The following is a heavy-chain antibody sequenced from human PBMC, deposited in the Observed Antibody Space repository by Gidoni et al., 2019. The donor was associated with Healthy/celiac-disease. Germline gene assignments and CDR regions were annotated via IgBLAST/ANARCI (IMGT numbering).Heavy chain of an antibody. CDR2: IDQSGST. CDR1: GGSIRSSTW. CDR3: AISATVTTRRNYWYFDL. Sequence: QVQLQESGPGLVKPSGTLSLTCAVSGGSIRSSTWWRWVRQPPGKGLEWIGEIDQSGSTNYNPSLKSRVTISVDKSKNQFAMKLSSVTAADTAVYYCAISATVTTRRNYWYFDLWGRGTLVTVSS. J-gene: IGHJ2*01. D-gene: IGHD4-4*01. V-gene: IGHV4-4*02.